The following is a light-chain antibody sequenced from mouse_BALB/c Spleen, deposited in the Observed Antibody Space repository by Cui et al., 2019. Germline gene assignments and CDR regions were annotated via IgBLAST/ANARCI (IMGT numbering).Light chain of an antibody. CDR3: QQYSSYPLT. J-gene: IGKJ5*01. CDR1: QDVGTA. Sequence: DIVMTKLYKFMARSVGDRASITCKASQDVGTAVAWYQQKPGQSPKLLIYWASTRHTGVPDRFTGSGSGTDFTLTISNVQSEDLADYFCQQYSSYPLTFGAGTKLELK. V-gene: IGKV6-23*01. CDR2: WAS.